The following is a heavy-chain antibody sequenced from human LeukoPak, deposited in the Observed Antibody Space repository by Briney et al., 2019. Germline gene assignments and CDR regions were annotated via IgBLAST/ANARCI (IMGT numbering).Heavy chain of an antibody. V-gene: IGHV3-33*06. D-gene: IGHD3-16*01. CDR2: IWYDGSNK. J-gene: IGHJ6*03. CDR3: AKWAGLSFGLYYMDV. Sequence: PEGSLRLSCAASGFAFSSYGMHWVRQAPGKGLEWVTVIWYDGSNKYYADSVKGRFTIFRDNSKNTLYLQMNSLRAEDTAVYYCAKWAGLSFGLYYMDVWGKGTTVTVSS. CDR1: GFAFSSYG.